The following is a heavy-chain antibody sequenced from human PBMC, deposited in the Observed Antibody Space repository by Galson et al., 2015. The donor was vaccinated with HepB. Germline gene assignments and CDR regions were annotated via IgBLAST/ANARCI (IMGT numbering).Heavy chain of an antibody. V-gene: IGHV4-39*01. J-gene: IGHJ5*02. CDR2: IYYSGST. D-gene: IGHD3-3*01. CDR3: ARQLLEWLVYPGFRFDP. CDR1: GGSISSSSYY. Sequence: ETLSLTCTVSGGSISSSSYYWGWIRQPPGKGLEWTGSIYYSGSTYYNPSLKSRVTISVDTSKNQFSLKLSSVTAADTAVYYCARQLLEWLVYPGFRFDPWGQGTLVTVSS.